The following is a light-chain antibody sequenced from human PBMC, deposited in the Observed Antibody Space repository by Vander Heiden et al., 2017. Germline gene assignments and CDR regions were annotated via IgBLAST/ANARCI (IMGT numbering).Light chain of an antibody. CDR3: QQYNNWPRT. J-gene: IGKJ1*01. Sequence: EIVMTQSPATLSVSPGERVTLSCRASQSVSINLAWYQQKPGQAPRLLIYVASGTEFTLTISSLQSDDSAVYYCQQYNNWPRTFGHGTKVEIK. CDR2: VA. CDR1: QSVSIN. V-gene: IGKV3-15*01.